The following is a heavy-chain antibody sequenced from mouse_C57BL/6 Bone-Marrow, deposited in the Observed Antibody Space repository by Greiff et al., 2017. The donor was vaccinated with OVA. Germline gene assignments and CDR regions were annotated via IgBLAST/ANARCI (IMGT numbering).Heavy chain of an antibody. Sequence: VQLQQSGAELVRPGASVTLSCKASGYTFTSYWMHWVKQRPGQGLEWIGVIDPSDSYTNYNQKFKGKATLTVDTSSSTAYMQLSSLTSEDSAVYYCGYGSRPHYWGQGTTLTVAS. J-gene: IGHJ2*01. CDR3: GYGSRPHY. CDR2: IDPSDSYT. D-gene: IGHD1-1*01. V-gene: IGHV1-59*01. CDR1: GYTFTSYW.